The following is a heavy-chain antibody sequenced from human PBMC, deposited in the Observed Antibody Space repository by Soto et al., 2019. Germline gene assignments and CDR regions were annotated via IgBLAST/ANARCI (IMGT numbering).Heavy chain of an antibody. D-gene: IGHD6-13*01. CDR2: ISYDGSNK. Sequence: LMXCCATSGVTFSSYGMHWVRQAPGKGLEWVAVISYDGSNKYYADSVKGRFTISRDNSKNTLYLQMNSLRAEDTAVYYCAKEDLQQLAPFDYWGQGTLVTVSS. J-gene: IGHJ4*02. CDR1: GVTFSSYG. V-gene: IGHV3-30*18. CDR3: AKEDLQQLAPFDY.